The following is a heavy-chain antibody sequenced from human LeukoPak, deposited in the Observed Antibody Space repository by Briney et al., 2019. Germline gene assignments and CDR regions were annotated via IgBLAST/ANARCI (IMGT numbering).Heavy chain of an antibody. CDR2: IYYSGST. Sequence: SETLSLTCTVSGGSISSYYWSWIRQPPGKGLEWIGYIYYSGSTNYNPSLKSRVTISVDTSKNQFSLKLSSVTAADTAVYYCARGAAATECYYYYYYMDVWGKGTTVTVSS. CDR3: ARGAAATECYYYYYYMDV. CDR1: GGSISSYY. D-gene: IGHD6-13*01. J-gene: IGHJ6*03. V-gene: IGHV4-59*01.